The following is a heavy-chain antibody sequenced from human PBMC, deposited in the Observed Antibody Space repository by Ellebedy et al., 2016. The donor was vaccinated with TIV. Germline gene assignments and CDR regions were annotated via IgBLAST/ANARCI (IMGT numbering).Heavy chain of an antibody. CDR1: GFTFSSYS. CDR2: ISSSRSTI. J-gene: IGHJ4*02. V-gene: IGHV3-48*02. D-gene: IGHD1-26*01. Sequence: GESLKISCAASGFTFSSYSMNWVRQAPGKGLEWVSYISSSRSTIYYADSVKGRFTISRDNAKNSLYLQMNSLRDEDTAVYYCAGGGGATAILYYWGQGTLVTVSS. CDR3: AGGGGATAILYY.